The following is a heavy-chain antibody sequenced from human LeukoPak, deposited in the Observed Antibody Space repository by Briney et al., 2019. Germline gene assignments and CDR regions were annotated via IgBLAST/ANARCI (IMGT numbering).Heavy chain of an antibody. CDR2: IYHSGST. V-gene: IGHV4-30-2*01. CDR3: ARETLGYCSSTSCRYFDY. J-gene: IGHJ4*02. D-gene: IGHD2-2*03. Sequence: SQTLSLTCAVSGGSISSGGYSWSWIRQPPGKGLERIGYIYHSGSTYYNPPLKSRVTISVDRSKNQFSLKLSSVTAADTAVYYCARETLGYCSSTSCRYFDYWGQGTLVTVSS. CDR1: GGSISSGGYS.